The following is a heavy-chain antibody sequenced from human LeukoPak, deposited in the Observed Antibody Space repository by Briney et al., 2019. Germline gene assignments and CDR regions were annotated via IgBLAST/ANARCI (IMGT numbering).Heavy chain of an antibody. D-gene: IGHD2-2*01. CDR2: IYYSGST. CDR1: GGPISSYY. J-gene: IGHJ4*02. Sequence: SETLSLTCTVSGGPISSYYWSWIRQPPGKGLEWIGNIYYSGSTNYNPSLKSRVTISVDTSRIQFSLKLSSVTAADTAVYYCARWGRRRDYCSSTSCYEAVADYWGQGTLVTVSS. CDR3: ARWGRRRDYCSSTSCYEAVADY. V-gene: IGHV4-59*08.